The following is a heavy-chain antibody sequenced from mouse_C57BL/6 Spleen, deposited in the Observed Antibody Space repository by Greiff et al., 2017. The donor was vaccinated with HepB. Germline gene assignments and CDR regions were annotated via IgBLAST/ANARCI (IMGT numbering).Heavy chain of an antibody. D-gene: IGHD1-1*01. V-gene: IGHV1-42*01. J-gene: IGHJ3*01. Sequence: EVQLQQSGPELVKPGASVKISCKASGYSFTGYYMNRVKQSPEKSLEWIGEINPSTGGTTYNQKFKAKATLTVDKSSSTAYMQLKSLTSEDSAVYYCARSTTVVDAFAYWGQGTLVTVSA. CDR1: GYSFTGYY. CDR2: INPSTGGT. CDR3: ARSTTVVDAFAY.